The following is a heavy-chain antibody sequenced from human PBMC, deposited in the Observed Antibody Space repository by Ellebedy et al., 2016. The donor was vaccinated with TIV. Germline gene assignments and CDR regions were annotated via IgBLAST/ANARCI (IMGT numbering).Heavy chain of an antibody. CDR3: AREAAGVFAFDM. V-gene: IGHV3-21*01. Sequence: PGGSLRLSCAASGFSFKSYTMNWVRQAPGKGLEWVSCISGSSSNSYYADSVKGRFTISRDNAKNSLYLQMSSLRAEDTAMYYCAREAAGVFAFDMWGQGTMVTVSS. CDR1: GFSFKSYT. J-gene: IGHJ3*02. D-gene: IGHD6-13*01. CDR2: ISGSSSNS.